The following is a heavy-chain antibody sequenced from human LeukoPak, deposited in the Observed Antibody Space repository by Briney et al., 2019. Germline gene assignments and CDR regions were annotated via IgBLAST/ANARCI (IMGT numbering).Heavy chain of an antibody. Sequence: PGTSLRLSCAASGFTFDDFAMHWVRQAPGKGLEWVSSSWNSGRIGYAASVKGRFTISRDNAKSSLYLQMNSLRSEDTALYYCAKAVGSGSGWYFDSWGQGALVTVSS. J-gene: IGHJ4*02. CDR1: GFTFDDFA. V-gene: IGHV3-9*01. D-gene: IGHD3-10*01. CDR3: AKAVGSGSGWYFDS. CDR2: SWNSGRI.